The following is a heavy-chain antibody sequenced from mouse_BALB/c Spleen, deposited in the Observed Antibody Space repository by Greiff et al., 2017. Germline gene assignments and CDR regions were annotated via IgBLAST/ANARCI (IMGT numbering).Heavy chain of an antibody. J-gene: IGHJ3*01. V-gene: IGHV5-6*02. CDR3: AIRELDN. Sequence: EVKVVESGGDLVKPGGSLKLSCAASGFTFSSYGMSWVRQTPDKRLEWVATISSGGSYTYYPDSVKGRFTISRDNAKNTLYLQMSSLKSEDTAMYYCAIRELDNWGRGTLVTVSA. CDR1: GFTFSSYG. CDR2: ISSGGSYT. D-gene: IGHD3-3*01.